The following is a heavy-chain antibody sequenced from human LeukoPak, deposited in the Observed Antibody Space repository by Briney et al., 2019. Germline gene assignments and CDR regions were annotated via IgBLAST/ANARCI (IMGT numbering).Heavy chain of an antibody. V-gene: IGHV4-38-2*02. J-gene: IGHJ6*03. Sequence: SETLSLTCTVSGYSISSGSYWGGIRQPPGKGLEYIGSIYHSGSTYNNPSLKSRVTISVDTSKNQFSLKLSSVTAADTAVYYCARPFPRPTTRWFGEHKNYYYYMDVWGKGTTVTISS. CDR2: IYHSGST. D-gene: IGHD3-10*01. CDR3: ARPFPRPTTRWFGEHKNYYYYMDV. CDR1: GYSISSGSY.